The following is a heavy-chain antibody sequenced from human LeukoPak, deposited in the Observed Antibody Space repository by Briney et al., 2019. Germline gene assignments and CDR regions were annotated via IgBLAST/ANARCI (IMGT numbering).Heavy chain of an antibody. V-gene: IGHV1-69*01. CDR2: IIPIFGTA. CDR1: GGTFSSYA. J-gene: IGHJ6*02. Sequence: GASVKVSCKASGGTFSSYAISWVRQAPGQGLEWMGGIIPIFGTANYAQKFQGRVTITADESTSTAYMELSSLRSEDTAVYYCASRFSGSYYSDYYYGMDVWGQGTTVTVSS. CDR3: ASRFSGSYYSDYYYGMDV. D-gene: IGHD1-26*01.